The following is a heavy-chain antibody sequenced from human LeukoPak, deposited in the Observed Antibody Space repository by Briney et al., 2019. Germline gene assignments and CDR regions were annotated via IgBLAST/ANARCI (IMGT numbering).Heavy chain of an antibody. D-gene: IGHD3-10*01. CDR3: ATPLWFGELLYDY. CDR1: GYTFTSYY. J-gene: IGHJ4*02. V-gene: IGHV1-2*02. CDR2: INPNSGGT. Sequence: GASVKVSCKASGYTFTSYYMHWVRQAPGQGLEWMGWINPNSGGTNYAQKFQGRVTMTRDTSISTAYMELSRLRSDDTAVYYCATPLWFGELLYDYWGQGTLVTVSS.